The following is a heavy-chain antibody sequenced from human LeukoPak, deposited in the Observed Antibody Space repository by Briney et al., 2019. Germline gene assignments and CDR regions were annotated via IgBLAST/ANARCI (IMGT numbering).Heavy chain of an antibody. CDR3: ARDFSFGVPAAAGGMDV. V-gene: IGHV1-69*01. J-gene: IGHJ6*04. D-gene: IGHD2-2*01. CDR2: IIPIFGTA. CDR1: GCTFSSYA. Sequence: SVKVSCKASGCTFSSYAISWVRQAPGQGLEWMGGIIPIFGTANYAQKFQGRVTITADESTSTAYMELSSLRSEDTAVYYCARDFSFGVPAAAGGMDVWGKGTTVTVSS.